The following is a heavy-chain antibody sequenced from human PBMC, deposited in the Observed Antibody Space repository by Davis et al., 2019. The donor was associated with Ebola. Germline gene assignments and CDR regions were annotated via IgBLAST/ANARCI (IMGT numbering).Heavy chain of an antibody. CDR2: IYHGGNT. Sequence: GGSLRLSCEASGFNVISSYMAWVRQAPGKGLEWVSDIYHGGNTHHADSVEGRFTISRDDSKNTVYLQMDRVRLEDTAVYYGARGVNGDLQFWGQGILVTVSS. CDR3: ARGVNGDLQF. J-gene: IGHJ1*01. V-gene: IGHV3-53*01. D-gene: IGHD2-21*02. CDR1: GFNVISSY.